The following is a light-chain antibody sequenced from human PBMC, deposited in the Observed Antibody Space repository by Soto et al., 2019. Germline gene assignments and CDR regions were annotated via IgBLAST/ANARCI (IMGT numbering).Light chain of an antibody. CDR2: DAS. CDR1: QNINNY. Sequence: IQMTQSPSSLSASVGDRVTITCQASQNINNYLNWYQQKPGRAPKLLIYDASNLEAGVPSRFRGSGSGTDFTFTISRLQPEDIATYYCQQYDNRTTFGQGTRLEI. J-gene: IGKJ5*01. V-gene: IGKV1-33*01. CDR3: QQYDNRTT.